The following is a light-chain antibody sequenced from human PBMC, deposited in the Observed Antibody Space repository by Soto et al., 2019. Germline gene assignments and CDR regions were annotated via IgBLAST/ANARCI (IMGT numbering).Light chain of an antibody. CDR1: QSIATN. CDR2: AAS. Sequence: EILMTQSPATLSVSPGETATLSCRASQSIATNLAWYQQKPGQAPRLLIYAASTRATGVPDRFTGSGSGTEFTLTISSLQSDDVAVYYCQQFNGWPPRTFGLGTKVDFK. V-gene: IGKV3-15*01. CDR3: QQFNGWPPRT. J-gene: IGKJ1*01.